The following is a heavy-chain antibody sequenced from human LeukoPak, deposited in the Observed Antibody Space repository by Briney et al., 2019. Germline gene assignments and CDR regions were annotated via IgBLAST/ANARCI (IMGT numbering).Heavy chain of an antibody. CDR1: GGSISSYY. CDR2: IYYSGSL. J-gene: IGHJ5*02. CDR3: ASIGGYYFGWFAP. V-gene: IGHV4-59*12. D-gene: IGHD3-3*01. Sequence: PSETLSLTCTVSGGSISSYYWSWIRQPPGKGLEWIGCIYYSGSLYYNPSLKSRVTMSIDTSKNQFSLNLSSVTAADTAMYYCASIGGYYFGWFAPWGQGTLVTVSS.